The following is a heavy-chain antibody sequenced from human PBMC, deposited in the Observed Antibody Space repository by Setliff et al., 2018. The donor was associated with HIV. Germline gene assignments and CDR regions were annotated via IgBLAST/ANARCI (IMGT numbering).Heavy chain of an antibody. CDR3: ARSSPADSYGDWDL. Sequence: GGSLRLSCAASGFTFSRHWMHWVRQAPGKGLVWVSRIKSDGSITNYADSVKGRFTISRDNAKNTMWLQMSGLRAEDTAGYYCARSSPADSYGDWDLWGQGTLVTVSS. D-gene: IGHD2-2*01. CDR2: IKSDGSIT. J-gene: IGHJ5*02. CDR1: GFTFSRHW. V-gene: IGHV3-74*01.